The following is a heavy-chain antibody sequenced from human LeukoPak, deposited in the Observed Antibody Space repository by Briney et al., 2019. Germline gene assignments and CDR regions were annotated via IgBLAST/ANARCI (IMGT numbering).Heavy chain of an antibody. Sequence: ASVTVPLKASGYTFTSYGFSWVRQAPGQELEGMGWISAYNGNKHNAQKLQDRVTITTDTSTSTAYMELRSLISDDTAVYYCARVRRSTSCYFDYWGQGTLVTVSP. CDR1: GYTFTSYG. V-gene: IGHV1-18*01. CDR3: ARVRRSTSCYFDY. CDR2: ISAYNGNK. J-gene: IGHJ4*02. D-gene: IGHD2-2*01.